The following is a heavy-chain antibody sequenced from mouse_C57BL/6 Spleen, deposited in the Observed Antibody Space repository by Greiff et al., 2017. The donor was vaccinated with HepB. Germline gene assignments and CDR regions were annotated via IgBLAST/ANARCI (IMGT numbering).Heavy chain of an antibody. CDR3: ARSTTGAMDY. Sequence: VKLQQSGAELVKPGASVKISCKASGYAFSSYWMNWVKQRPGKGLEWIGQIYPGDGDTNYNGKFQGKATLTADKSSSTAYMQLSSLTSEDSAVYFCARSTTGAMDYWGQGTSVTVSS. J-gene: IGHJ4*01. CDR1: GYAFSSYW. CDR2: IYPGDGDT. V-gene: IGHV1-80*01. D-gene: IGHD1-1*01.